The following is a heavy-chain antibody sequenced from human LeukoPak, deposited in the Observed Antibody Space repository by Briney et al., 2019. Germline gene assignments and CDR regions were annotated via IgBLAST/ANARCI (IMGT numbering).Heavy chain of an antibody. CDR2: INHSGST. CDR1: GGSFSGYY. J-gene: IGHJ1*01. V-gene: IGHV4-34*01. CDR3: ARSSYCSSTSCYKYFQH. D-gene: IGHD2-2*01. Sequence: SETLSLTCAVYGGSFSGYYWSWIRQPPGKGREWIGEINHSGSTNYNPSLKSRVTISVDTSKNQFSLKLSSVTAADTAVYYCARSSYCSSTSCYKYFQHWGQGTLVTVSS.